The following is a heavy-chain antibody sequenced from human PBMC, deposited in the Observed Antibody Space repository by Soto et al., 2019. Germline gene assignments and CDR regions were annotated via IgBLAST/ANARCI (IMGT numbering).Heavy chain of an antibody. CDR2: ISAYNGNT. V-gene: IGHV1-18*04. Sequence: ASVKISCKASGYTFTSYGVSWVRQAPGQGLEWMGWISAYNGNTNYAQKLQGRVTMTTDTSTSTAYMELRSLRSDDTAVYYCARDYAGYCSSTSCLNWLDPWGQGTLVTVSS. CDR3: ARDYAGYCSSTSCLNWLDP. D-gene: IGHD2-2*01. J-gene: IGHJ5*02. CDR1: GYTFTSYG.